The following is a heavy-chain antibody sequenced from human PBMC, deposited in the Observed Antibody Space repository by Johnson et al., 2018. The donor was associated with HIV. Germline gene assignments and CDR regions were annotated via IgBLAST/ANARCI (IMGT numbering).Heavy chain of an antibody. Sequence: VQLVESGGGLVQPGGSLRLSCAASGFTFSSYAMSWVRQAPGKGLEWVSAISGRGGSTYYADSVKGRFTISRDNSKNTLYLKMNSLRAEDTAVYYCAREGKYLAGAEDAFDIWGPGTLVTVSS. J-gene: IGHJ3*02. CDR2: ISGRGGST. CDR3: AREGKYLAGAEDAFDI. V-gene: IGHV3-23*04. CDR1: GFTFSSYA. D-gene: IGHD2/OR15-2a*01.